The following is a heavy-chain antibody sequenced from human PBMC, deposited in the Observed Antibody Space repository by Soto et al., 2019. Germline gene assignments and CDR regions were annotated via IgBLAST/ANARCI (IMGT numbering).Heavy chain of an antibody. CDR3: ARVEAHPAGTVATVDY. D-gene: IGHD6-13*01. Sequence: ASVKVSCKASGYTFTRYGISWVRQAPGQGLEGVGWISAYNGNTNYAQKLQGRGTMNTETSTSTAYRELRSRRSDDTAVYYCARVEAHPAGTVATVDYWGQGPLVTVSS. V-gene: IGHV1-18*01. CDR2: ISAYNGNT. CDR1: GYTFTRYG. J-gene: IGHJ4*02.